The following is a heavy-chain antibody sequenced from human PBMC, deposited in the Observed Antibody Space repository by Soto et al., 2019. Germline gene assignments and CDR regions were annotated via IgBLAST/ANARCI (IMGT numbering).Heavy chain of an antibody. D-gene: IGHD2-2*01. CDR3: ARGNIVVVRMDV. V-gene: IGHV4-34*01. J-gene: IGHJ6*02. Sequence: SETLSLTCAVYGGSFSGYYWSWIRQPPGKGLEWIGEINHSGSTNYNPSLKSRVTISVDTSKNQFSLKLSSVTAADTAVYYCARGNIVVVRMDVWGQVTTVTVSS. CDR2: INHSGST. CDR1: GGSFSGYY.